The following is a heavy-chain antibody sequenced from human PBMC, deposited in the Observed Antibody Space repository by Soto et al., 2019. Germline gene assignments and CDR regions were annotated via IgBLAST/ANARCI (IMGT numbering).Heavy chain of an antibody. CDR1: GXIFTSYI. J-gene: IGHJ5*02. CDR2: VSYDGSKK. D-gene: IGHD6-19*01. CDR3: AKNKRERIAVTRFDP. Sequence: GGSLRLSCAASGXIFTSYIVHWVRQAPGKGLEWVASVSYDGSKKHYADSVKGRFSISRDNSKNTVYLQMDSLRTEDTAVYYYAKNKRERIAVTRFDPWGQGTLVTVSS. V-gene: IGHV3-30-3*02.